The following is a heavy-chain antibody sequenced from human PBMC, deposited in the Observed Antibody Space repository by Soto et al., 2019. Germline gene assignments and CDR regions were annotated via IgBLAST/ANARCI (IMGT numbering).Heavy chain of an antibody. CDR2: VYSGSAT. CDR3: ARGKSGYLTFDF. J-gene: IGHJ4*02. CDR1: GFIVSDNY. V-gene: IGHV3-53*01. Sequence: GGSLRLSCAASGFIVSDNYMNWVRQAPGKGLEWLSVVYSGSATYYADSVKGRFTISRDNSKNTVFLHMNSLRVEDTAVYYCARGKSGYLTFDFWGQGTQVTVSS. D-gene: IGHD3-22*01.